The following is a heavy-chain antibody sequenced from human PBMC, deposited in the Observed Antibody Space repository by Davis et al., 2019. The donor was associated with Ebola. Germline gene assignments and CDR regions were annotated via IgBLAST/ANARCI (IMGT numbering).Heavy chain of an antibody. CDR2: IIPIFGSA. J-gene: IGHJ4*02. CDR1: GGTHSSYA. CDR3: ASPGAGSVNYYLLFDY. V-gene: IGHV1-69*13. Sequence: SVKVSCKASGGTHSSYAINWVRQAPGQGLEWMGGIIPIFGSAKYAQKFQGRVTVTADESTSTAYMELSSLRSEDTAVYYCASPGAGSVNYYLLFDYWGQGTLVTVSS. D-gene: IGHD3-10*01.